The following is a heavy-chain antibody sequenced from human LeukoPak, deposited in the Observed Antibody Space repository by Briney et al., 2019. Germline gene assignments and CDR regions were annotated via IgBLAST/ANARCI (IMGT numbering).Heavy chain of an antibody. D-gene: IGHD3-22*01. CDR1: GGSISSGGYS. J-gene: IGHJ3*02. V-gene: IGHV4-30-2*01. CDR3: ARTYYYDSSGYWGAFDI. Sequence: PSETLSLTCAVSGGSISSGGYSWRWIRQPPGKGLEWIGYIYHSGSTYYNPSLKSRVTISVDRSKNQFSLKLSSVTAADTAVYYCARTYYYDSSGYWGAFDIWGQGTMVTVSS. CDR2: IYHSGST.